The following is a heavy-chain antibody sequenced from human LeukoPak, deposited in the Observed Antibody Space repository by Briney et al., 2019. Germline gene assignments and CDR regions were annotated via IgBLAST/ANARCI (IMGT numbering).Heavy chain of an antibody. Sequence: SSETLSLTCTVSGGSISSYFWSWIRQPPGKGLEWIGEINHSGSTNYNPSLKSRVTISVDTSKNQFSLKLSSVTAADTAVYYCARGRIYYYGSGSSSMDVWGQGTTVTVSS. CDR2: INHSGST. CDR3: ARGRIYYYGSGSSSMDV. CDR1: GGSISSYF. V-gene: IGHV4-34*01. J-gene: IGHJ6*02. D-gene: IGHD3-10*01.